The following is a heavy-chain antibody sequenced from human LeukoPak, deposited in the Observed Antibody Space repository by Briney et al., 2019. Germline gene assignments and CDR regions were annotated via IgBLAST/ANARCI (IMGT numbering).Heavy chain of an antibody. D-gene: IGHD5-24*01. CDR3: ARHRSGWLQSSFDY. CDR2: IYYSGSS. J-gene: IGHJ4*02. Sequence: SETLSLTCSVSGGSISSSSSYWGWIRQPPGKRLEWIGSIYYSGSSFDNPALKSRVTISVDTSKNQFSLKLSSVTAADTAVYYCARHRSGWLQSSFDYWGQGTLVTVSS. CDR1: GGSISSSSSY. V-gene: IGHV4-39*01.